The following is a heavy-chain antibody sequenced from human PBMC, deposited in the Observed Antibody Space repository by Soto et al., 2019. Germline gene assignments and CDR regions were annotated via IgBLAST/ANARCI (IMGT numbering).Heavy chain of an antibody. V-gene: IGHV4-34*02. Sequence: QVQLQQWGAGLLKPSETLSLTCAVYGGSFGGYFWTWIRQPPGKGLEWIGEVNHSGSTNYNPSLKSRVTMSVDTSKSQFSLKLNSVTAADTAVYYCARAPSTTFGVFMTPKATDVWGGGTTVTVSS. CDR2: VNHSGST. CDR3: ARAPSTTFGVFMTPKATDV. J-gene: IGHJ6*04. CDR1: GGSFGGYF. D-gene: IGHD3-3*01.